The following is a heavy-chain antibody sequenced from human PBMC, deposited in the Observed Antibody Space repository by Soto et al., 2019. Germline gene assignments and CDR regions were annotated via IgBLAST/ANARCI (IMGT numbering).Heavy chain of an antibody. Sequence: RASVKVSCKASGYTFTSYGISWVRQAPGQGLEWMGWISAYNGNTNYAQKLQGRVTMTTDTSTSTAYMELRSLRSDDTAVYYCARGIRTYCSGGSCLEYFQHWGQGTLVTVSS. V-gene: IGHV1-18*01. CDR3: ARGIRTYCSGGSCLEYFQH. CDR2: ISAYNGNT. D-gene: IGHD2-15*01. J-gene: IGHJ1*01. CDR1: GYTFTSYG.